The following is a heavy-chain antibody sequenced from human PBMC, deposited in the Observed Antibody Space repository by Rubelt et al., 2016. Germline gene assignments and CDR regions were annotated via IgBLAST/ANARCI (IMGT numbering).Heavy chain of an antibody. Sequence: QVQLQESGPGLLKPSETLSLTCAVSGGSFSGYYWSWIRQPPGKGLEWIGEINHIGSTNYNPSLKSRVTISVDMSKNHLPLIHSPVTDADTAVYECERGRLWFDYWGQGTLVSVSS. CDR2: INHIGST. D-gene: IGHD2-21*01. CDR1: GGSFSGYY. J-gene: IGHJ4*02. CDR3: ERGRLWFDY. V-gene: IGHV4-34*01.